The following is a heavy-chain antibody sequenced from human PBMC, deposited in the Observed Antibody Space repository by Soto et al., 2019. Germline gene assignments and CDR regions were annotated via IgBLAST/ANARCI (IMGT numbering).Heavy chain of an antibody. V-gene: IGHV3-53*01. D-gene: IGHD3-10*01. J-gene: IGHJ6*02. Sequence: GXLRLSCPASGFTVSSNYMIWVRQAPGKGLEWASVIYSGGSTYYADSVKGRFTISRDNSKNTLYLQMNSLRAEDTAGYYCARDFPTARVLGYYYGMDVWGQGTTVTVSS. CDR1: GFTVSSNY. CDR3: ARDFPTARVLGYYYGMDV. CDR2: IYSGGST.